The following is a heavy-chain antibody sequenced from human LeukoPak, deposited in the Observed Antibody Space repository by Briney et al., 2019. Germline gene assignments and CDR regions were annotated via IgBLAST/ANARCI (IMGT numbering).Heavy chain of an antibody. CDR3: ARGTITMVRGVHVGDY. CDR2: INPNSGGT. D-gene: IGHD3-10*01. CDR1: GYTFTGYY. J-gene: IGHJ4*02. V-gene: IGHV1-2*02. Sequence: ASVKVSCKTSGYTFTGYYMHWVRQAPGQGLEWMGWINPNSGGTNYAQKFQGRVTMTRDTSISTAYMELSRLRSDDTAVYYCARGTITMVRGVHVGDYWGQGTLVTVSS.